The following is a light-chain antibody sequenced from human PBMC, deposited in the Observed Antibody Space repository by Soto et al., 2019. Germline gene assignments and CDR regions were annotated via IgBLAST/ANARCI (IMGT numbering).Light chain of an antibody. CDR1: QSISSW. CDR2: KAS. V-gene: IGKV1-5*03. J-gene: IGKJ4*01. Sequence: DIQMTQSPSTLSASVGDRVTITCRASQSISSWLAWYQQKPGKASRLLIYKASDLESGVPSRFSGSGSGTDFTLTISSLQPDDFATYYCQQYNSYSPLTFAGGTKVDIK. CDR3: QQYNSYSPLT.